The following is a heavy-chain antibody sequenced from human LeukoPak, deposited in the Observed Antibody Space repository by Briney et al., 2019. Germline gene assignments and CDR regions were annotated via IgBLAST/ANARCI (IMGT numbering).Heavy chain of an antibody. CDR1: GFTFSSYW. CDR3: ATSAAGAIES. J-gene: IGHJ4*02. V-gene: IGHV3-7*01. Sequence: GGSLRLSCAASGFTFSSYWMSWVRQAPGKGLECVANIKQDGSEKYYVDSVRGRFTLSRDNAKNSLYLQTNSLRVEDTAVYYCATSAAGAIESWGQGTLVTVSS. D-gene: IGHD1-26*01. CDR2: IKQDGSEK.